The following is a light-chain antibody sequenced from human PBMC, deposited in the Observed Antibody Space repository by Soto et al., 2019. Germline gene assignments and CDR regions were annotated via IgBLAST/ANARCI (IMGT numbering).Light chain of an antibody. CDR2: EGH. CDR3: CLYVGATNYV. V-gene: IGLV2-23*01. J-gene: IGLJ1*01. CDR1: SGYVGTYSL. Sequence: QSALAQPASVSGSPGQSITISCTGASGYVGTYSLVSWYQQHPGKAPKVVIYEGHKRPSGVPDRFSGSTSVNTASLTISGLQTDDEADYHCCLYVGATNYVFGTGTKFTVL.